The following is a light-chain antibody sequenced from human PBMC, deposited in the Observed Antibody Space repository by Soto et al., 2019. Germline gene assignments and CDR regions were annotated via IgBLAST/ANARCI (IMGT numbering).Light chain of an antibody. CDR1: QSISSW. J-gene: IGKJ3*01. V-gene: IGKV1-5*03. CDR2: KAS. CDR3: QQYSTYFLT. Sequence: DIQMTQSPSTLSASLGDRVTITCRSSQSISSWLAWYQQKPGKAPNLLIYKASSLESGVPSRFSGSGSGTEFTLTISSLQPDDFASYYCQQYSTYFLTFGPGTKVDIK.